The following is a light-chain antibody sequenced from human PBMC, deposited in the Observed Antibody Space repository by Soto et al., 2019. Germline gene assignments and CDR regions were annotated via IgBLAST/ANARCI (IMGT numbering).Light chain of an antibody. Sequence: QSVLTQPPSVSGAPGQRVTISCTGSSSNIGAGYDVHWYQQLPGTAPKLLIYDNNNRPSGVPDRFSGSKSGTSASLAIAGLQAEDEADHYCQSYDSSLGVFATGTKVTVL. CDR3: QSYDSSLGV. J-gene: IGLJ1*01. CDR1: SSNIGAGYD. CDR2: DNN. V-gene: IGLV1-40*01.